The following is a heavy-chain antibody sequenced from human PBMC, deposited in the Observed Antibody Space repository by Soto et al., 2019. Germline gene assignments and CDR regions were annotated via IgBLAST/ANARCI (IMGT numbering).Heavy chain of an antibody. CDR1: GFTFSNYA. J-gene: IGHJ4*02. CDR3: AGYSHKGD. Sequence: EVQLLESGGDLVQPGGSLRLSCAASGFTFSNYAMSWVRQAPGKGLEWVSLIRGSGGPTNYADSVKGRFTVSRDNSKNTLYLQMSSLRVEDTAVYYCAGYSHKGDWGQGTLVTVSS. V-gene: IGHV3-23*01. D-gene: IGHD5-12*01. CDR2: IRGSGGPT.